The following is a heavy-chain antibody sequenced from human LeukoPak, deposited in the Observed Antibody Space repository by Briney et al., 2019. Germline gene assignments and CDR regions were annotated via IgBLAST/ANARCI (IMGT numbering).Heavy chain of an antibody. CDR1: GFTVSSNY. CDR2: IYSGGST. J-gene: IGHJ4*02. D-gene: IGHD6-13*01. Sequence: GGSLRLSCAASGFTVSSNYMSWVRQAPGKGLEWVSVIYSGGSTYYADSVKGRFTISRDNSKNTLYLQMNSLRAEDTAVYYCARLGSFRPTRYYFDYWGQGTLVTVSS. CDR3: ARLGSFRPTRYYFDY. V-gene: IGHV3-53*01.